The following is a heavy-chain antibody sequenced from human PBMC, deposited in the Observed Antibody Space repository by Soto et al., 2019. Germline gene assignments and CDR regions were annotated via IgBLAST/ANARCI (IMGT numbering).Heavy chain of an antibody. D-gene: IGHD3-22*01. CDR2: ISGDATSK. CDR1: RLTCSTSI. Sequence: QVQLVESGGDLVQPGRSLRLSCAANRLTCSTSIIHWVRQTPGKGLEWIAVISGDATSKIYTDSLKGRFTIYRDNSKNTLYLEMNSMTAEDTVVYYCAREDDSSGHAGTFQPWGQGTLVTVST. J-gene: IGHJ1*01. V-gene: IGHV3-30-3*01. CDR3: AREDDSSGHAGTFQP.